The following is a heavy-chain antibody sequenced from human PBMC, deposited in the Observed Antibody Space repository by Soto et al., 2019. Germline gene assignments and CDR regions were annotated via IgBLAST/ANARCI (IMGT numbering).Heavy chain of an antibody. Sequence: SETLSLTCTVSGASVSSSTYYWGWVHQPPGKGLEWIGSVYRTGGTYYSPSLKSRVAISVDPSKKHLSLNLESVTAADTAVYFCFNGRYGSFDYWGQGTLVTVSS. CDR2: VYRTGGT. V-gene: IGHV4-39*02. CDR3: FNGRYGSFDY. J-gene: IGHJ4*02. CDR1: GASVSSSTYY. D-gene: IGHD3-10*01.